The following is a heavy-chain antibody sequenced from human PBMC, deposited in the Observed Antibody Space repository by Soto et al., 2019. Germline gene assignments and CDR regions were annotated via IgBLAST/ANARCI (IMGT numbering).Heavy chain of an antibody. J-gene: IGHJ4*02. CDR2: ISYDGNNK. CDR3: ARDRTIFGVVISYYFDY. V-gene: IGHV3-30-3*01. D-gene: IGHD3-3*01. CDR1: GFTFISYA. Sequence: GGSLRLSCAASGFTFISYAMHWVRQAPGKGLEWVAVISYDGNNKYYADSVKGRFTISRDNSKNTLYLQMNSLRAEDTAVYYCARDRTIFGVVISYYFDYWGQGTLLTVSS.